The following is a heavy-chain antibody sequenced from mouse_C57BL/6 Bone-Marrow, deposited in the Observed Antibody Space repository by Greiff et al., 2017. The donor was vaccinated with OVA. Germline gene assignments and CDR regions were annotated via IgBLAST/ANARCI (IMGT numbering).Heavy chain of an antibody. D-gene: IGHD2-4*01. V-gene: IGHV5-6*01. J-gene: IGHJ4*01. CDR1: GFTFSSYG. CDR3: ARREITTRGYYAMDY. CDR2: ISSGGSYT. Sequence: EVQVVESGGDLVKPGGSLKLSCAASGFTFSSYGLSWVRQPPDTRLEWVATISSGGSYTYYPDSVKGRFTISRDNATNTLYLQMSSLKAEDTAMYYCARREITTRGYYAMDYWGQGTSVTVSS.